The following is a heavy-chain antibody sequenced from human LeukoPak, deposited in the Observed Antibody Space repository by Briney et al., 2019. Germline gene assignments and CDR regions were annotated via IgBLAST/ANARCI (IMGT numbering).Heavy chain of an antibody. J-gene: IGHJ4*02. Sequence: SGGSLRLSCAASGFTFDDYAMHWVRQAPGKGLEWVSGISWNSGTIGYADSVEGRFTISRDNAKNSLYLQMNSLRAEDTALYYCAKGTGDDYWGQGTLVTVSS. D-gene: IGHD1/OR15-1a*01. CDR1: GFTFDDYA. CDR3: AKGTGDDY. CDR2: ISWNSGTI. V-gene: IGHV3-9*01.